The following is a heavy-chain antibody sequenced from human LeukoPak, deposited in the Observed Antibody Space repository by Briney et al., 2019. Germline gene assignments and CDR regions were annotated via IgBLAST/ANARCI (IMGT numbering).Heavy chain of an antibody. CDR2: THHSGST. Sequence: SETLSLTCTVSGYSISSGYYWGWIRQPPGKGLEWIGNTHHSGSTYYNPSLKSRVTISVDTSKSQFSLKLSSVTAADTAVYYCVRCNSGTFDPWGQGTLVTVSS. D-gene: IGHD2/OR15-2a*01. CDR1: GYSISSGYY. J-gene: IGHJ5*02. V-gene: IGHV4-38-2*02. CDR3: VRCNSGTFDP.